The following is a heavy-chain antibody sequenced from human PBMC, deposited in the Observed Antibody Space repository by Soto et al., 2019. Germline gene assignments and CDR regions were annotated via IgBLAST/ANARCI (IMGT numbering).Heavy chain of an antibody. CDR2: ISAYNGNT. CDR3: ARVGRRGYSGYDYWGNYFEY. D-gene: IGHD5-12*01. V-gene: IGHV1-18*01. Sequence: GASVKVSCKDXCYTFTSYGISLLRHAPGQWLECMGWISAYNGNTNYAQKLQGRVTMTTDTSTSTAYMELRSLRSDDTAVYYCARVGRRGYSGYDYWGNYFEYWGQGTLVTVSS. CDR1: CYTFTSYG. J-gene: IGHJ4*02.